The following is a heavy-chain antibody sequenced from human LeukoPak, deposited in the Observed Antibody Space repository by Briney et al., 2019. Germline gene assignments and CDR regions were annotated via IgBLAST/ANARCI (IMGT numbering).Heavy chain of an antibody. CDR2: IYYSGTT. V-gene: IGHV4-59*08. CDR1: GGSISSYY. CDR3: ARGGTYYGIGFDC. J-gene: IGHJ4*02. D-gene: IGHD1-26*01. Sequence: SETLSLTCTVSGGSISSYYWSWIRQPPGKGLEWIGYIYYSGTTNYNPSLKSRVTISVDTSKNQFSLKLRSVTTADTAVYYCARGGTYYGIGFDCWGQGALVTVSS.